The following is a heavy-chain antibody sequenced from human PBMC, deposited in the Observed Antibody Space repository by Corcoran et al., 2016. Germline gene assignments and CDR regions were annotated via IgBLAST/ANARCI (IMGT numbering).Heavy chain of an antibody. J-gene: IGHJ5*02. V-gene: IGHV4-34*01. CDR1: GGSFSGYY. Sequence: QVQLQQWGAGLLKPSETLSLTCAVYGGSFSGYYWSWIRQPPGKGLEWIGEINHSGSTNYNPSLKSRVTISVDTSKNQFSLKLSSVTAADTAVYYCARGLRSYAQGDWFDPWGQGTLVTVSS. D-gene: IGHD1-26*01. CDR3: ARGLRSYAQGDWFDP. CDR2: INHSGST.